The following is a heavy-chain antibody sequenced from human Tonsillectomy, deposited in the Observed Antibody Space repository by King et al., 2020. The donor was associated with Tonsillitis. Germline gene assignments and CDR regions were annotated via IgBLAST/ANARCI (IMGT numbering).Heavy chain of an antibody. J-gene: IGHJ4*02. D-gene: IGHD3-9*01. V-gene: IGHV1-69*12. CDR2: INPVFGTT. Sequence: QLVQSGAEVKKPGSSVKVSCKASGGTFNNYAFSWVRQAPGQGLEWMGEINPVFGTTNYAQKLQGRVTITADESTSTAYMELRSLTSEDTALYFCARGPPTYGIFSGFDYWGQGSLVTVSS. CDR1: GGTFNNYA. CDR3: ARGPPTYGIFSGFDY.